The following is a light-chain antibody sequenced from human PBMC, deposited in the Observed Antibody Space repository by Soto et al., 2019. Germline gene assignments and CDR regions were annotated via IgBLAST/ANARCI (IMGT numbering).Light chain of an antibody. V-gene: IGLV2-14*03. CDR2: DVR. CDR1: HSDVGGFDY. Sequence: QSALIQPASVSGSPGQSITIYCTGTHSDVGGFDYVSWFQQYPGRAPKLLIFDVRDRPSGVSNRFSGSKSGATASLTISGLQADDEADYYCVSYTSRTNLVVFGTGTKVTVL. CDR3: VSYTSRTNLVV. J-gene: IGLJ2*01.